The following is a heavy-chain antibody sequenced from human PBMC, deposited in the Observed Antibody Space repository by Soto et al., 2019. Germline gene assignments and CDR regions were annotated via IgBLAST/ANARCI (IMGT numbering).Heavy chain of an antibody. Sequence: SSVKVSCKASGGTFSSYAISWVRQAPGQGLEWMGGIIPIFGTANYAQKFQGRVTITADESTSTAYMELSSLRSEDTAVYYCARNLRTYYYDSSGPGSAFAIWGQGTMVTVSS. V-gene: IGHV1-69*13. CDR3: ARNLRTYYYDSSGPGSAFAI. D-gene: IGHD3-22*01. CDR1: GGTFSSYA. J-gene: IGHJ3*02. CDR2: IIPIFGTA.